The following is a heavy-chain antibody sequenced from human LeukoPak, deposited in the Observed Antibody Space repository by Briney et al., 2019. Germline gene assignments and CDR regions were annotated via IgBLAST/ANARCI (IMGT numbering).Heavy chain of an antibody. CDR3: ARDAELGYCSSTSCSLIV. CDR1: GYTFTSYG. D-gene: IGHD2-2*01. Sequence: ASVKVSCKASGYTFTSYGISWVRQAPGQGLEWMGWISAYNGNTNYAQKLQGRVTMTTDTSMSTAYMELRSLRSDDTAVYYCARDAELGYCSSTSCSLIVWGQGTLVTVSS. CDR2: ISAYNGNT. J-gene: IGHJ4*02. V-gene: IGHV1-18*01.